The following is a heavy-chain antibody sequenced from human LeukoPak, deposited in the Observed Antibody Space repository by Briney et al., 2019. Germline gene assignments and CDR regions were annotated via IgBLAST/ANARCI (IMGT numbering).Heavy chain of an antibody. CDR1: GFTFSSYG. D-gene: IGHD3-9*01. V-gene: IGHV3-30*02. CDR2: IRYDGSNK. CDR3: AKVSQPFDWHITTTKDY. Sequence: GGSLRLSCAASGFTFSSYGMHWVRQAPGKGLEWVAFIRYDGSNKYYADSVKGRFTISRDNSKNTLYLQMNSLRAEDTAVYYCAKVSQPFDWHITTTKDYWGQGTLVTVSS. J-gene: IGHJ4*02.